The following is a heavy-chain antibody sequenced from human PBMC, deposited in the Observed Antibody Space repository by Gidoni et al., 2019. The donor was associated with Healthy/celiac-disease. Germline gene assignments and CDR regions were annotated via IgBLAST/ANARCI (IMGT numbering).Heavy chain of an antibody. CDR2: ISYSGST. Sequence: QVQLQASGPGLVKPSQTLSPTCTVSGGAISRGGYYWSWIRQHPGKGLEWIGYISYSGSTYYNPSLKSRVTISVDTSKNQFSLKLSSVTAADTAVYYCARDPGNYYDSSGYFLYFALWGRGTLVTVSS. CDR3: ARDPGNYYDSSGYFLYFAL. CDR1: GGAISRGGYY. D-gene: IGHD3-22*01. J-gene: IGHJ2*01. V-gene: IGHV4-31*03.